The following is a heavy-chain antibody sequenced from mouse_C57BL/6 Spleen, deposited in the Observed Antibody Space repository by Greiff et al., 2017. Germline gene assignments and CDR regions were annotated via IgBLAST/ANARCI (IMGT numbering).Heavy chain of an antibody. CDR3: ARPGDYGSSSMDY. CDR2: ISSGSSTI. V-gene: IGHV5-17*01. J-gene: IGHJ4*01. CDR1: GFTFSDYG. Sequence: EVHLVESGGGLVKPGGSLKLSCAASGFTFSDYGMHWVRQAPEKGLEWVAYISSGSSTIYYADTVKGRFTISRDNAKNTLFLQMTSLRSEDTAMYYCARPGDYGSSSMDYWGQGTSVTVSS. D-gene: IGHD1-1*01.